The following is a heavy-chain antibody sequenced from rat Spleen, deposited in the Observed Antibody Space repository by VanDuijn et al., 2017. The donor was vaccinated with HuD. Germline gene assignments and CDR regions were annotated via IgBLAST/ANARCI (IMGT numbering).Heavy chain of an antibody. CDR2: ISNDDSNT. CDR3: AKDGDNIGTTDFDY. J-gene: IGHJ2*01. Sequence: EVRLVESGGGLVRPGRSLKLSCAASGFTFSDYNMAWVRQAPKKGLEWVATISNDDSNTYYRDSVKGRFTISRDNAKSTLYLQMDSLRSEDTATYYCAKDGDNIGTTDFDYWGQGVMVTVSS. D-gene: IGHD1-5*01. CDR1: GFTFSDYN. V-gene: IGHV5-7*01.